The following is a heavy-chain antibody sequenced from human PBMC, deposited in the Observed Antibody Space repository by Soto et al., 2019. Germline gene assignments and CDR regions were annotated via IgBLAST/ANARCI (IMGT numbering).Heavy chain of an antibody. D-gene: IGHD3-16*01. CDR1: GFTFSSYS. CDR2: ISSSSSYI. Sequence: EVQPVESGGGLVKPGGSLRLSCAASGFTFSSYSMNWVRQAPGKGLEWVSSISSSSSYIYYADSVKGRFTISRDNAKNSLYLQMNSLRAEDTAVYYCASVPYDYVWGTPPRAGMDVWGQGTTVTVSS. V-gene: IGHV3-21*01. J-gene: IGHJ6*02. CDR3: ASVPYDYVWGTPPRAGMDV.